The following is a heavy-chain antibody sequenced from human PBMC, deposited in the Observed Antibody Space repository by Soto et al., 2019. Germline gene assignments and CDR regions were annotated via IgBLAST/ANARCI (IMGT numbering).Heavy chain of an antibody. J-gene: IGHJ4*02. CDR1: GGSISTVGHY. V-gene: IGHV4-31*03. CDR3: ARATGTLRSRNCDY. D-gene: IGHD1-1*01. CDR2: IYHTGST. Sequence: SETLSLTCSVSGGSISTVGHYWTWIRQPPGKGLGWIGSIYHTGSTYYSKSLRSRLTMSVDTSKSQFSLRLSSVTAADTAVYYCARATGTLRSRNCDYWGQGSLVTVSS.